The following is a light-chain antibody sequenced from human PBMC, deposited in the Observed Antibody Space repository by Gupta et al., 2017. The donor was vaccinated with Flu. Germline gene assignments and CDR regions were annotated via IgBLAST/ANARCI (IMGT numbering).Light chain of an antibody. V-gene: IGKV3-15*01. J-gene: IGKJ2*01. CDR3: QQYSDWPPDT. CDR1: QNVRTN. Sequence: GTLSVSPGESATLSCRASQNVRTNLAWYQQKPGQAPRLLIFGASTRAIGIPARFSGSGFGTEFTLTISSLQSEDFALYYCQQYSDWPPDTFGQGTKVEI. CDR2: GAS.